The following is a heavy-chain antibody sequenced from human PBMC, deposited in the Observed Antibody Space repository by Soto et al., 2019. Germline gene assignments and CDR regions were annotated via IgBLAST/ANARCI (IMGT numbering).Heavy chain of an antibody. V-gene: IGHV3-33*01. CDR2: IWYDGSNK. CDR1: GFTFSTYA. J-gene: IGHJ4*02. CDR3: ARGPPYSSGWYDDF. D-gene: IGHD6-19*01. Sequence: QVQLVESGGGVVQPGRSLTLSCATSGFTFSTYAMRWVRQAPGKGPEWVAVIWYDGSNKYYADSVKGRFTVSRDNSRNALYLQMNSLRVEDTAVYDCARGPPYSSGWYDDFWGQGTQVTVSS.